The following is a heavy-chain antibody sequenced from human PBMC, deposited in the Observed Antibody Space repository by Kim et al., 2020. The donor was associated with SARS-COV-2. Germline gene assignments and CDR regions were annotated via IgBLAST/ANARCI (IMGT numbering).Heavy chain of an antibody. CDR3: ARGRRIQLWPTPYDY. V-gene: IGHV4-34*01. J-gene: IGHJ4*02. Sequence: PSLKSRVTISVDTAKNQFSLKLSSVTAADTAVYYCARGRRIQLWPTPYDYWGQGTLVTVSS. D-gene: IGHD5-18*01.